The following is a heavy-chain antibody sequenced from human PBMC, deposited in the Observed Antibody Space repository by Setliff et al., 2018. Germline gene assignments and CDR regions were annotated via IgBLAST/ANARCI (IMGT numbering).Heavy chain of an antibody. D-gene: IGHD2-21*01. J-gene: IGHJ5*02. CDR2: IYPGNADT. CDR3: ARRGERFFNLFDP. CDR1: GYSFTDDW. V-gene: IGHV5-51*01. Sequence: PGEALKISWKGSGYSFTDDWMAWVRQTTGKGLEWRGTIYPGNADTRYSPSFQGPVTISTDTSINTAFLQCNNLKASDPAVYYCARRGERFFNLFDPWGQGTLVTVSS.